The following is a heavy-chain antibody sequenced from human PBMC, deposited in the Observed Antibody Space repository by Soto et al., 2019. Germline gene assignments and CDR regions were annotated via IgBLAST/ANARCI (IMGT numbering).Heavy chain of an antibody. Sequence: QVQLQESGPGLVKPSQTLSLTCTVSGGSISSGGYYWSWIRQHPGKGLEWIGYIYYSGSTYYNPSLKRRVTISVDTSKNQFSLKLSSVTAADTAVYYCARVKGIVVVVAAKVYYYYYMDGWGKGTTVTVSS. CDR2: IYYSGST. J-gene: IGHJ6*03. CDR1: GGSISSGGYY. V-gene: IGHV4-31*03. CDR3: ARVKGIVVVVAAKVYYYYYMDG. D-gene: IGHD2-15*01.